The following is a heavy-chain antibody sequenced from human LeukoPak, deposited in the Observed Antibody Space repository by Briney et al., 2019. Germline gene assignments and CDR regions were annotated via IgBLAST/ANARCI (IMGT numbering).Heavy chain of an antibody. CDR3: ARVGGNVDY. CDR2: IYYSGST. CDR1: GGSISSYY. D-gene: IGHD4-23*01. V-gene: IGHV4-59*01. Sequence: PSETLSLTCTVSGGSISSYYWSWIRQPPGKGLEWIGHIYYSGSTNYNPSLKSRVTISVDTSKNQFSLKLSSVTAADTAVYYCARVGGNVDYWGQGTLVTVSS. J-gene: IGHJ4*02.